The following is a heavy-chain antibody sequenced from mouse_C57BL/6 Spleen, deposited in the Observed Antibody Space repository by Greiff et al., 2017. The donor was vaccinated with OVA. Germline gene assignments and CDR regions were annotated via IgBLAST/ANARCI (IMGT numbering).Heavy chain of an antibody. V-gene: IGHV5-9-1*02. J-gene: IGHJ1*03. Sequence: DVMLVESGEGLVKPGGSLKLSCAASGFTFSSYAMSWVRQTPEKRLEWVAYISSGGDYIYYADTVKGRFTISRDNARNTLYLQMSSLKSEDTAMYYCTSLIGGYFDVWGTGTTVTVSS. CDR1: GFTFSSYA. CDR3: TSLIGGYFDV. CDR2: ISSGGDYI.